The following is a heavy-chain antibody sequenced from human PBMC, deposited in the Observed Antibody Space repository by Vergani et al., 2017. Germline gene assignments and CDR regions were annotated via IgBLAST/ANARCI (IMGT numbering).Heavy chain of an antibody. Sequence: QLLESGGGLIQPGGSLRLSCAASGFTFNSYAMTWVRQAPGKGLEWVSGINNNGGSTYYADSVKGRFTISRDNSKNTLYLQMTALRAEDTAKYYCAKLCGSTICPYGGGAFDVWGHGTMVTVSS. J-gene: IGHJ3*01. CDR3: AKLCGSTICPYGGGAFDV. CDR2: INNNGGST. V-gene: IGHV3-23*01. D-gene: IGHD2-2*01. CDR1: GFTFNSYA.